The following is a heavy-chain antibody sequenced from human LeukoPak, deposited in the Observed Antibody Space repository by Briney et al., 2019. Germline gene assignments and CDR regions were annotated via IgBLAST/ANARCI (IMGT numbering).Heavy chain of an antibody. D-gene: IGHD3-10*01. Sequence: GGSLRLSCAASGFTFSSYAMHWVRQAPGKGLEWVAVISYDGSNKYYADSVKGRFTISRDNSKNTLYLQMNSLRGEDTAVYYCARGVGYGSGSYWGQGTLVTVSS. J-gene: IGHJ4*02. CDR2: ISYDGSNK. CDR1: GFTFSSYA. CDR3: ARGVGYGSGSY. V-gene: IGHV3-30-3*01.